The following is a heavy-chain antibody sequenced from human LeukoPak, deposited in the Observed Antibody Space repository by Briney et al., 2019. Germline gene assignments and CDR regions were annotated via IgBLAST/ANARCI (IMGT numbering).Heavy chain of an antibody. J-gene: IGHJ3*01. CDR3: ARSQSGVFDV. D-gene: IGHD2-15*01. Sequence: TGGSLRLPCVVSGFTFTNYWMQWVRQVPGKGLVWVARMNSDGTSIIHADSVKGRFTTSRDNAENTLYLQMNSLRPEDTALYYCARSQSGVFDVWGQGTMVIVSS. CDR2: MNSDGTSI. CDR1: GFTFTNYW. V-gene: IGHV3-74*01.